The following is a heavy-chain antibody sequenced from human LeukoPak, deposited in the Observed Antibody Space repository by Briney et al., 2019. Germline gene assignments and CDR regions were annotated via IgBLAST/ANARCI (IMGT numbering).Heavy chain of an antibody. CDR2: ISSSSSFI. D-gene: IGHD3-10*01. V-gene: IGHV3-21*01. Sequence: GGSLRLSCAGSGFNFSSYSMSWVRQAPWKGLEFVSSISSSSSFIYYADSVKGRFTISRDNAKNSVYLQMNSLRAEDRAVYYCARDRVSSFGESFRRVRRLPMDVWGKGTTVTISS. CDR1: GFNFSSYS. CDR3: ARDRVSSFGESFRRVRRLPMDV. J-gene: IGHJ6*03.